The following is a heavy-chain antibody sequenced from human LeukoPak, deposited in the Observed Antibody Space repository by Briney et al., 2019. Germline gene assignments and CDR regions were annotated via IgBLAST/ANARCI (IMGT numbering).Heavy chain of an antibody. CDR2: ITGNGANT. J-gene: IGHJ5*02. CDR1: GFTFSSYG. D-gene: IGHD3-10*01. CDR3: ARDRSGSYPNWFDP. V-gene: IGHV3-23*01. Sequence: PGGSLRLSCAASGFTFSSYGMSWVRQAPGKGLEWVSAITGNGANTLYADSVKGRFTISRDNSKNTVYLQMNSLRAEDTALYYCARDRSGSYPNWFDPWGQGTLVTVSS.